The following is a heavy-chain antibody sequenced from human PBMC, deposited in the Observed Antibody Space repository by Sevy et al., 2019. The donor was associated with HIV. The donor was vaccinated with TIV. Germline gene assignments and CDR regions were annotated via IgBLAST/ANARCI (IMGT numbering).Heavy chain of an antibody. D-gene: IGHD3-10*01. V-gene: IGHV2-5*02. CDR3: XXXXXXXXGFLWFDP. CDR1: GFSLSTSGVG. Sequence: SGPTLVNPTQTLTLTCTFSGFSLSTSGVGVGWIRQPPGKALEWLALIYWDDDKRYSPSLKSRLTITKDTSKNQVVLXXXXXXXXXXXXXXXXXXXXXXXGFLWFDPWGQGTLVTVSS. CDR2: IYWDDDK. J-gene: IGHJ5*02.